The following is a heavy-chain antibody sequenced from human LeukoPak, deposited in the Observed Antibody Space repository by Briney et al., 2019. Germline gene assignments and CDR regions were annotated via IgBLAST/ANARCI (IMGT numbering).Heavy chain of an antibody. CDR2: MNPNNGNT. CDR3: TRGGPVAGTHKYFQH. CDR1: GDTFTSYD. J-gene: IGHJ1*01. V-gene: IGHV1-8*01. Sequence: ASGKVSCKASGDTFTSYDINWVRQATGQGLEWMGWMNPNNGNTDYAQKFQGRVTLTRNTSISTAYMELSSLRSEDTAMYYCTRGGPVAGTHKYFQHWGQGTLVTVSS. D-gene: IGHD6-19*01.